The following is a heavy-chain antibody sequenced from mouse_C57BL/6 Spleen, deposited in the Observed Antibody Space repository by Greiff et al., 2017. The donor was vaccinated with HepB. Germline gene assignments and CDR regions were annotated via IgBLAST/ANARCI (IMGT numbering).Heavy chain of an antibody. V-gene: IGHV1-82*01. CDR1: GYAFSSSW. Sequence: VQLQESGPELVKPGASVKISCKASGYAFSSSWMNWVKQRPGKGLEWIGRIYPGDGDTNYNGTFKGKATLTAYMSSSTAYMQLSSLTSEASAVYFCEKYSSGYWFDYWGKGTLVTVSA. D-gene: IGHD3-2*02. CDR2: IYPGDGDT. J-gene: IGHJ3*01. CDR3: EKYSSGYWFDY.